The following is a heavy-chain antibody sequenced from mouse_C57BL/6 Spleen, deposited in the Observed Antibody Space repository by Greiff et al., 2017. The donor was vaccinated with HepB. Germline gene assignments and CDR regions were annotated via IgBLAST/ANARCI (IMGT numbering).Heavy chain of an antibody. CDR1: GYSITSGYY. J-gene: IGHJ3*01. D-gene: IGHD1-1*01. V-gene: IGHV3-6*01. Sequence: EVKLEESGPGLVKPSQSLSLTCSVTGYSITSGYYWNWIRQFPGNKLEWMGYISYDGSNNYNPSLKNRISITRDTSKNQFFLKLNSVTTEDTATYYCARGLTTVVATYPAYWGQGTLVTVSA. CDR3: ARGLTTVVATYPAY. CDR2: ISYDGSN.